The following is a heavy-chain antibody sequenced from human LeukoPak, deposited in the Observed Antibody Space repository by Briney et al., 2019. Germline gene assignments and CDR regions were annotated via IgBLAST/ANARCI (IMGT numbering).Heavy chain of an antibody. Sequence: SETLSLTCAVYGGSFSGYYWSWIRQPPGKGLEWIGEINHSGSTNYNPSLKSRVTISVDTSKNQFSLKLSSVTAADTAVYYCASTIRNYYDSSGYYRYWGQGTLVTVSS. D-gene: IGHD3-22*01. CDR2: INHSGST. CDR3: ASTIRNYYDSSGYYRY. J-gene: IGHJ4*02. CDR1: GGSFSGYY. V-gene: IGHV4-34*01.